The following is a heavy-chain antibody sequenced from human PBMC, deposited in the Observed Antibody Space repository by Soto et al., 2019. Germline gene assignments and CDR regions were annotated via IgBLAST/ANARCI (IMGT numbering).Heavy chain of an antibody. CDR1: GGTFSSYA. Sequence: QVPLVQSGAEVKKPGSSVTVSCKASGGTFSSYAIHWVRHAPGQGLEWMGGIIPMYGPAKYAQRFQGRVTITAEDSTTTVYMELTSLTSQDTAVYYCARVTSMVRGVIDTWFDPWGHGTLVTVSS. D-gene: IGHD3-10*01. CDR3: ARVTSMVRGVIDTWFDP. V-gene: IGHV1-69*01. CDR2: IIPMYGPA. J-gene: IGHJ5*02.